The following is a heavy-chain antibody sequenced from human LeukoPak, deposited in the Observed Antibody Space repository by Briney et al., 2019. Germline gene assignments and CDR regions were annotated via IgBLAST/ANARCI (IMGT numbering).Heavy chain of an antibody. CDR2: IYPRDGST. CDR3: ARDQEGFDY. J-gene: IGHJ4*02. CDR1: GYTFTNNY. V-gene: IGHV1-46*01. Sequence: ASVKVSCKASGYTFTNNYLHWVRQAPGQGLEWMGMIYPRDGSTSYAQNFQGGVTVTRDTSTTTVHMELRGLRSEDTAVYYCARDQEGFDYWGQGTVVTVSS.